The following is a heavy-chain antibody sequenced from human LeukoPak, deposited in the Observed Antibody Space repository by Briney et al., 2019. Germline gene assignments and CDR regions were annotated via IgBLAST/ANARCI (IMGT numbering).Heavy chain of an antibody. CDR2: SSGSSTSI. CDR1: GFTFSSSE. Sequence: RGSLRLSCAASGFTFSSSEMNGMREAPGKGLEWLSSSSGSSTSIYYADSVKGRFNISRDNVKNLLYLQMNSLTDEDTAVYYCDYNGNWGQGTLVTVSS. V-gene: IGHV3-48*02. J-gene: IGHJ4*02. CDR3: DYNGN. D-gene: IGHD3-10*01.